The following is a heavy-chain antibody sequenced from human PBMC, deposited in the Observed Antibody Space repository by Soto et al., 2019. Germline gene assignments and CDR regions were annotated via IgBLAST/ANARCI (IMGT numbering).Heavy chain of an antibody. V-gene: IGHV3-15*07. D-gene: IGHD3-16*01. CDR1: GFTFNGAW. CDR3: SADLPDWGAYAFDY. Sequence: EVQLVESGGVLEEPGGSRRLSCAASGFTFNGAWMNWVRQAPGKGLEWVGRVKSKIDGGTIDYAAPVKGRFTISRDDSRNTVSLQMNSLRTEDSAMYYCSADLPDWGAYAFDYWGQGTLVTVSS. CDR2: VKSKIDGGTI. J-gene: IGHJ4*02.